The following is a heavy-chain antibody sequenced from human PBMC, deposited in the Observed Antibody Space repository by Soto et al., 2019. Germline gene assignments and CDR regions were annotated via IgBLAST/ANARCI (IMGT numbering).Heavy chain of an antibody. J-gene: IGHJ4*02. CDR1: GFSLSTSGVG. Sequence: QITLKESGPTLVKPTQTLTLTRTFSGFSLSTSGVGVGWIRQPPGKALEWLALIYWDDDKRYSPSLKSRLTITKDTSKNQVVLTMTNMDPVDTATYYCAHSPYYYGSGGLSFDYWGQGTLVTVSS. V-gene: IGHV2-5*02. CDR3: AHSPYYYGSGGLSFDY. D-gene: IGHD3-10*01. CDR2: IYWDDDK.